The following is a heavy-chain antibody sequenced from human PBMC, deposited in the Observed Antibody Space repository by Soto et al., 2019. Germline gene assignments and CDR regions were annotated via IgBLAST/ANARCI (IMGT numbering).Heavy chain of an antibody. J-gene: IGHJ4*02. Sequence: SETLSLTCTVSGASMSSGFFYWSWLRQLPGKGLEWIVYIYYSGSTNYNPSLKSRVTISVDTSKNQFSLKLSSVTAADTAVYYCARQTRGYCSSTSCGRFDYWGQGTLVTVSS. CDR1: GASMSSGFFY. CDR3: ARQTRGYCSSTSCGRFDY. V-gene: IGHV4-61*01. CDR2: IYYSGST. D-gene: IGHD2-2*01.